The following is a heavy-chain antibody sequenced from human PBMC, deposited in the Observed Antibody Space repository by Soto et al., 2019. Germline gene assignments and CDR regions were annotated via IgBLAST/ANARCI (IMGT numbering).Heavy chain of an antibody. CDR1: GGSISSYY. V-gene: IGHV4-59*01. D-gene: IGHD2-15*01. CDR2: IYYSGST. CDR3: ARLGTASGGSCYDQVDNWFDP. J-gene: IGHJ5*02. Sequence: SETLSLTCTVSGGSISSYYWSWIRQPPGKGLEWIGYIYYSGSTNYNPSLKSRVTISVDTSKNQFSLKLSSVTAADTAVYYCARLGTASGGSCYDQVDNWFDPWGQGTLVTVSS.